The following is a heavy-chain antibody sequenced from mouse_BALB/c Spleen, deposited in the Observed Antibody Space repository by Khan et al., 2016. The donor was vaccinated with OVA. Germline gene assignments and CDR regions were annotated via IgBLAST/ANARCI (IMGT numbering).Heavy chain of an antibody. Sequence: EVQLQESGPGLVKPSQSLSLTCTVTGYSITSGYGWNWIRQFPGNKLEWMGYISYSGSTNYNPSPKSRISTTRDTSKNQFFLQLNSVTTENTATYYCARTARIKYWGQGTTLTVSS. J-gene: IGHJ2*01. CDR2: ISYSGST. V-gene: IGHV3-2*02. CDR1: GYSITSGYG. CDR3: ARTARIKY. D-gene: IGHD1-2*01.